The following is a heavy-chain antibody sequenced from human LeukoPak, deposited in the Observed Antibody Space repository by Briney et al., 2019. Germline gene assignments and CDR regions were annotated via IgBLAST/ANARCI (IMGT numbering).Heavy chain of an antibody. J-gene: IGHJ4*02. D-gene: IGHD4-23*01. CDR3: ARDATVAYSFDY. CDR2: IKQDGSEK. CDR1: RFSFRNDW. Sequence: PGGSLRLSCETPRFSFRNDWMTWVRQAPGKGLEWVANIKQDGSEKYYVDSVKGRFTISRDNAKNSLYLQMNSLRAEDTAVYCCARDATVAYSFDYWGQGTLVTVSS. V-gene: IGHV3-7*01.